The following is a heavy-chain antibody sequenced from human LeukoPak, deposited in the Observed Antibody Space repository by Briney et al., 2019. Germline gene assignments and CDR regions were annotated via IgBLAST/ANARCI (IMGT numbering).Heavy chain of an antibody. D-gene: IGHD3-3*01. CDR2: INPSGGST. V-gene: IGHV1-46*01. CDR3: ARDRLPRITIFGVVSGMDV. J-gene: IGHJ6*02. Sequence: VASAKVSCKASGYTFTSYYMHWVRQAPGQGLEWMGIINPSGGSTSYAQKFQGRVTMTRDTSTSTVYMELSSLRSEDTAVYYCARDRLPRITIFGVVSGMDVWGQGTTVTVSS. CDR1: GYTFTSYY.